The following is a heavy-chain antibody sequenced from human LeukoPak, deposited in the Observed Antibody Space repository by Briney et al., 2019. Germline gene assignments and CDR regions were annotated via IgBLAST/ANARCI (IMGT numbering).Heavy chain of an antibody. CDR1: GGSFSGYY. CDR3: ARHCCSGPAKRVFDI. CDR2: INHSGST. V-gene: IGHV4-34*01. D-gene: IGHD2-15*01. J-gene: IGHJ3*02. Sequence: PSETLSLTCAVYGGSFSGYYWSWIRQPPGKGLEWIGEINHSGSTDYNPSLRSRVTISVDTSNNQFSLRLGSVTAADTAVYHCARHCCSGPAKRVFDIWGQGTMVTVSS.